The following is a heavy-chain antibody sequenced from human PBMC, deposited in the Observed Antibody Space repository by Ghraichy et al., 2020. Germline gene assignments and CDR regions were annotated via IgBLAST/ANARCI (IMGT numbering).Heavy chain of an antibody. CDR3: ARDLAYYDILTGYYFYYGMSV. V-gene: IGHV3-74*01. Sequence: GGSLRLSCAASGFTFSSYWMHWVRQAPGKGLVWVSRINSDGSSPSYADSVQGRFTISRDNAKNTLYLQMNSLRAEDTALHYCARDLAYYDILTGYYFYYGMSVWRQGTTVTVSS. CDR1: GFTFSSYW. D-gene: IGHD3-9*01. CDR2: INSDGSSP. J-gene: IGHJ6*02.